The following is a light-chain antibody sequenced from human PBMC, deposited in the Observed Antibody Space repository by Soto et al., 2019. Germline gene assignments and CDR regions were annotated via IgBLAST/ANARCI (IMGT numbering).Light chain of an antibody. Sequence: DFQMTQSPSTLSATIGERATIXXRASQSISSRLAWYQQKPGKDPKLXXYDASSMESGGLSRFSGSGSGRELTLTIISLQPDDYATYYYQQYNNYSQWTFGPGTKVDIK. V-gene: IGKV1-5*01. CDR1: QSISSR. CDR2: DAS. J-gene: IGKJ1*01. CDR3: QQYNNYSQWT.